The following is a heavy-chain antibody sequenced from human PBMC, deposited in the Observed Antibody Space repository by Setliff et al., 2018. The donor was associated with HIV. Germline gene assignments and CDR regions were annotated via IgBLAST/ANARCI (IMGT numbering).Heavy chain of an antibody. CDR3: AIGGGDGHPTWVY. V-gene: IGHV1-18*01. D-gene: IGHD3-16*01. J-gene: IGHJ4*02. Sequence: ASVKVSCKASGYTFTSYAISWVRQAPGRGLEWMGRISAYDGHTNYGQKFQGRVTMTTDTSTSTAYVELSALRAEDTAVFYCAIGGGDGHPTWVYWGLGTLVTVSS. CDR1: GYTFTSYA. CDR2: ISAYDGHT.